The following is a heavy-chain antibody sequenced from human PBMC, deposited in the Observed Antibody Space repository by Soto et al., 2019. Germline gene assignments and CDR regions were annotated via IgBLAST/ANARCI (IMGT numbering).Heavy chain of an antibody. CDR2: IYYSGST. V-gene: IGHV4-31*03. Sequence: ASETLSLTCTVSGGSISSGGYYWSWIRQHPGKGLEWIGYIYYSGSTYYNPSLKSRVTISVDTSKNQFSLKLSSVTAADTAVYYCARDVETYTLYYDSYGMDVWGQGTTVTVSS. J-gene: IGHJ6*02. CDR3: ARDVETYTLYYDSYGMDV. CDR1: GGSISSGGYY. D-gene: IGHD3-22*01.